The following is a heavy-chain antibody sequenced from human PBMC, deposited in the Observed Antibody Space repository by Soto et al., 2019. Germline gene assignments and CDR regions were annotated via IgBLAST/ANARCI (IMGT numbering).Heavy chain of an antibody. Sequence: GASVKVSCKASGYTFTSYGISWVRQAPGQGFEWMGWISAYNGNTNYAQKLQGRVTMTTDTSTSTAYMELRSLRSDDTAVYYCARILITMIPPSTGLDYWGQGTLVTVSS. V-gene: IGHV1-18*01. CDR2: ISAYNGNT. J-gene: IGHJ4*02. CDR1: GYTFTSYG. CDR3: ARILITMIPPSTGLDY. D-gene: IGHD3-22*01.